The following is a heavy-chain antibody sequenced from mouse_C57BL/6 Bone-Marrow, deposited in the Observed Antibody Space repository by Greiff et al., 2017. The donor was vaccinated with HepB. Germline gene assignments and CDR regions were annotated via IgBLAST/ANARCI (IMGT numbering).Heavy chain of an antibody. CDR1: GYTFTDHT. CDR3: ARDITTVVATKYFDY. CDR2: IYPRDGST. J-gene: IGHJ2*01. Sequence: VQLQQSDAELVKPGASVKISCKVSGYTFTDHTIHWMKQRPEQGLEWIGYIYPRDGSTKYNEKFKGKATLTAEKSSSTAYMQLSSLTSEDSAVYFCARDITTVVATKYFDYWGQGTTLTVSS. D-gene: IGHD1-1*01. V-gene: IGHV1-78*01.